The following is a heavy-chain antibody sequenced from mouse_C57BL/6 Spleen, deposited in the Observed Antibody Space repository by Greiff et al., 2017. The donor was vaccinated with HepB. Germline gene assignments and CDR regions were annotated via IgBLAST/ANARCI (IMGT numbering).Heavy chain of an antibody. Sequence: QVQLQQPGAELVKPGASVKMSCKASGYTFTSYWITWVKQRPGQGLEWIGDIYPGSGSTNYNEKFKSKATLTVDTSSSTAYMQLSNLTSEDSAVYYCARLRYYGSSPYYFDYWGQGTTLTVSS. CDR1: GYTFTSYW. J-gene: IGHJ2*01. V-gene: IGHV1-55*01. D-gene: IGHD1-1*01. CDR2: IYPGSGST. CDR3: ARLRYYGSSPYYFDY.